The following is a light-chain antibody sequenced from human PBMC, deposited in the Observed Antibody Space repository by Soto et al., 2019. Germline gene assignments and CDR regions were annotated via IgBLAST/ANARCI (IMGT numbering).Light chain of an antibody. CDR1: QSISSW. CDR3: QQYENLPT. V-gene: IGKV1-5*01. J-gene: IGKJ5*01. Sequence: DIQMTQSPSTLSASVGDRVTITCRASQSISSWFAWYQQKPGKAPKLLIYDASSLEAGVPSRFRGSGSGTDFTFTISRLQPEDIATYYCQQYENLPTFGQGTRLEI. CDR2: DAS.